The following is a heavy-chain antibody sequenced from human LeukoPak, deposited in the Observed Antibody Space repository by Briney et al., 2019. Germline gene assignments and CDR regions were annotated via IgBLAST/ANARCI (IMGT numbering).Heavy chain of an antibody. D-gene: IGHD2-15*01. J-gene: IGHJ6*02. Sequence: PSETLSLTCAVYGGSFSGYYWTWIRQVPGKGLEWIGEINHNGDTNYNPPLRSRVTISVDTSRNQFTLNLTSVTAADTAVYYCARNSRVALKDYFYGLDVWGQGTTVTVSS. CDR1: GGSFSGYY. V-gene: IGHV4-34*01. CDR3: ARNSRVALKDYFYGLDV. CDR2: INHNGDT.